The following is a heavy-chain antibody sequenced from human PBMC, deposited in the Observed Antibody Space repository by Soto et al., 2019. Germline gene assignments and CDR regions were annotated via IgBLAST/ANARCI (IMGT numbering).Heavy chain of an antibody. V-gene: IGHV1-18*01. J-gene: IGHJ6*03. D-gene: IGHD3-16*01. Sequence: ASVKVSCKASGYTFTSYGISWVRQAPGQGLEWMGWISAYNGNTNYAQKLQGRVTMTTDTSTSTAYMELRSLRSDDTAVYYCARVMITFGGVRGLYYYYYMDVWGKGTTVTVSS. CDR3: ARVMITFGGVRGLYYYYYMDV. CDR1: GYTFTSYG. CDR2: ISAYNGNT.